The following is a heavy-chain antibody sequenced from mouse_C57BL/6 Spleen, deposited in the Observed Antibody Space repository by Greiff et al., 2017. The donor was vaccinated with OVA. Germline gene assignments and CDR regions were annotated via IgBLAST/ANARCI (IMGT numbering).Heavy chain of an antibody. CDR1: GYTFTSYW. CDR2: IDPNSGGT. Sequence: QVQLQQPGAELVKPGASVKLSCKASGYTFTSYWMHWVKQRPGRGLEWIGRIDPNSGGTKYNEKFKSKATLTVDKPSSTAYMQLSSLTSEDSAVYYCARGKITTVVATGGYFDYWGQGTTLTVSS. D-gene: IGHD1-1*01. J-gene: IGHJ2*01. CDR3: ARGKITTVVATGGYFDY. V-gene: IGHV1-72*01.